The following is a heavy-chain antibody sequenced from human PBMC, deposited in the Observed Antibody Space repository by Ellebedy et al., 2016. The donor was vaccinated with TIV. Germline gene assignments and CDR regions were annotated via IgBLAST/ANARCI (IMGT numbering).Heavy chain of an antibody. V-gene: IGHV4-34*01. Sequence: SETLSLXCAVYGGSFSGYYWSWIRQPPGKGLEWIGEINHSGSTNYNPSLKSRVTISVDTSKNQFSLKLSSVTAADTAVYYCARGRRWLQLGFDYWGQGTLVTVSS. D-gene: IGHD5-24*01. CDR3: ARGRRWLQLGFDY. CDR2: INHSGST. J-gene: IGHJ4*02. CDR1: GGSFSGYY.